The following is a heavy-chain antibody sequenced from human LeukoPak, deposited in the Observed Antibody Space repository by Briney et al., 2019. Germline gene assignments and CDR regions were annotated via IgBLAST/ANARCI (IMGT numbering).Heavy chain of an antibody. CDR1: GYSFTSYW. CDR2: IYPGDSET. J-gene: IGHJ6*03. Sequence: GESLKISCKGSGYSFTSYWIGWVRQMPGKGLEWMGIIYPGDSETRYNPSFRGQVTISVEKSINTAYLQWSSLKASDTAMYYCARPRGYYYYMDVWGKGTTVTVSS. CDR3: ARPRGYYYYMDV. V-gene: IGHV5-51*01.